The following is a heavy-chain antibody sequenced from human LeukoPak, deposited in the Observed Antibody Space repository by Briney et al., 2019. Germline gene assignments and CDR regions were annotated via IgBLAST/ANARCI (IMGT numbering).Heavy chain of an antibody. CDR1: GFTFSSYS. CDR2: ISSSSSTI. J-gene: IGHJ4*02. V-gene: IGHV3-48*01. CDR3: AKDNAGYDILTGYYLPEDYFDY. Sequence: PGGSLRLSCAASGFTFSSYSMNWVRQAPGKGLEWVSYISSSSSTIYYADSVKGRFTISRDNAKNSLYLQMNSLRAEDTAVYYCAKDNAGYDILTGYYLPEDYFDYWGQGTLVTVSS. D-gene: IGHD3-9*01.